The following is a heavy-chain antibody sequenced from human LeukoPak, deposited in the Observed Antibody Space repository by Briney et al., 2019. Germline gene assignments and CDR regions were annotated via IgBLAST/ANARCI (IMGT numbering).Heavy chain of an antibody. J-gene: IGHJ4*02. CDR1: GGSFSGYY. CDR2: INHSGST. V-gene: IGHV4-34*01. Sequence: SETLSLTCAVYGGSFSGYYWSWIRRPPGKGLEWIGEINHSGSTNYNPSLKSRVTISVDTSKNQFSLKLSSVTAADTAVYYCAREAPRGYDFWSGYYTSYYFDYWGQGTLVTVSS. D-gene: IGHD3-3*01. CDR3: AREAPRGYDFWSGYYTSYYFDY.